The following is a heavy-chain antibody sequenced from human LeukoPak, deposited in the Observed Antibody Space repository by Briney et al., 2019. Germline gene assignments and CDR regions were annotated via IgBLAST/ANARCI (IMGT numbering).Heavy chain of an antibody. CDR2: INTANGDT. CDR1: GYTFTSYA. Sequence: GASVKVSCKASGYTFTSYAMHWVRQAPGQGLEWMAWINTANGDTKYSQELQDRITITRDTSANTAYMELTGLKSDDTAVYYCAGEAGSGYYPYFDNWGQGTLVTVSS. CDR3: AGEAGSGYYPYFDN. D-gene: IGHD3-22*01. V-gene: IGHV1-3*04. J-gene: IGHJ4*02.